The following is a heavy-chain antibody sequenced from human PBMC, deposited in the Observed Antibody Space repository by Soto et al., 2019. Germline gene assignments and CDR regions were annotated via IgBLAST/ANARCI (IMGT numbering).Heavy chain of an antibody. V-gene: IGHV2-5*01. CDR1: GFSLRSSGVG. CDR2: IYWNDDK. J-gene: IGHJ4*02. Sequence: QITLKESGPTLVKPTQSLTLTCTFSGFSLRSSGVGVGWIRRPPGKALEWVALIYWNDDKRSRPSLSSRLTIAKDTSKNQVVLTMTNVDPVDTATYYCAQCLGGGNSCYFDYWGQGALVTVSS. CDR3: AQCLGGGNSCYFDY. D-gene: IGHD2-21*02.